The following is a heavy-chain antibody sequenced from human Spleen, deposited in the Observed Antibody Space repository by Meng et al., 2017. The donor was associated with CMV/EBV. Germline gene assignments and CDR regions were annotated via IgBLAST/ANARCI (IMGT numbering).Heavy chain of an antibody. D-gene: IGHD6-13*01. CDR1: GYTFTGYY. CDR2: INPNSGGT. Sequence: ASVKVFCKASGYTFTGYYMHWVRQAPGQGLEWMGWINPNSGGTNYAQKFQGRVTMTRDTSISTAYMELSRLRSDDTAVYYCARVQVWSSSWHGGYWGQGTLVTVSS. J-gene: IGHJ4*02. CDR3: ARVQVWSSSWHGGY. V-gene: IGHV1-2*02.